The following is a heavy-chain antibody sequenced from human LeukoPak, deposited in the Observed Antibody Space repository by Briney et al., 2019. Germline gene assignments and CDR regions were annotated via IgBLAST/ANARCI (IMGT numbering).Heavy chain of an antibody. Sequence: GGSLRLSCTASGFTLSSYAMSWIRQAPGKGLEWVSYISSCGSTIYYADSVKGRFTISRDNAKNSLYLQMNSLRAEDTAVYYCARARESFFGVVIIGYYFDYWGQGTLVTVSS. V-gene: IGHV3-11*01. CDR2: ISSCGSTI. CDR3: ARARESFFGVVIIGYYFDY. CDR1: GFTLSSYA. J-gene: IGHJ4*02. D-gene: IGHD3-3*01.